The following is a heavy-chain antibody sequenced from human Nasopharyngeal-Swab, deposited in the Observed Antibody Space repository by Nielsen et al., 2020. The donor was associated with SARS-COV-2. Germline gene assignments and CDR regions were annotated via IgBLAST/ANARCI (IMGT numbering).Heavy chain of an antibody. J-gene: IGHJ4*02. CDR3: ARGGSYLTGPADY. V-gene: IGHV1-18*01. Sequence: WVRQAPGQGLEWMGWISAYNGNTNYAQKLQGRVTMTTDSSTSIAYMELRSLRSDDTAVYYCARGGSYLTGPADYWGQGTLVTVSS. D-gene: IGHD1-26*01. CDR2: ISAYNGNT.